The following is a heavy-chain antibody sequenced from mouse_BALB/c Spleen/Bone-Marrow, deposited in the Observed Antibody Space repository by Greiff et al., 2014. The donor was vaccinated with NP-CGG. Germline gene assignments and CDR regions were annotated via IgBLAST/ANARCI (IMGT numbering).Heavy chain of an antibody. CDR2: LNPSNGHT. J-gene: IGHJ2*01. V-gene: IGHV1S81*02. CDR3: ARIITPRCFDY. D-gene: IGHD1-1*01. Sequence: QVQLQQSGAELLKPGTSVKLSCKASGYTFTRYWMHWVKQRPGQGLEWIGELNPSNGHTKYNGKFKNKATVTVDKSSSTSYMQLSSLTFEASAVNYCARIITPRCFDYWGQGTTLTVSS. CDR1: GYTFTRYW.